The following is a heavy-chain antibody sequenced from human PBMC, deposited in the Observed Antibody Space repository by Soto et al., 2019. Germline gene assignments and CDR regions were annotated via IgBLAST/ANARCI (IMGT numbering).Heavy chain of an antibody. Sequence: PGGSLRLSCAASGFTFSSYGMHWVRQAPGKGLEWVAVIWYDGSNKYYADSVKGRFTISRDNSKNTLYLQMNSLRAEDTAVYYCARGFQSGSDRLYNWFDPWGQGTLVTVSS. J-gene: IGHJ5*02. CDR1: GFTFSSYG. CDR2: IWYDGSNK. D-gene: IGHD1-1*01. CDR3: ARGFQSGSDRLYNWFDP. V-gene: IGHV3-33*01.